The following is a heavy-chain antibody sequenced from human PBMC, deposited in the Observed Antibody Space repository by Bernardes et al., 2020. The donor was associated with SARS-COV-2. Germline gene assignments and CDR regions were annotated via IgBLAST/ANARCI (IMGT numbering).Heavy chain of an antibody. CDR1: GDSISSSHCY. Sequence: SETLSLTCTVSGDSISSSHCYWGWIRQPPGQGLVWIGSLYSSGNSYYNPSLQSTVRASVDTSKNQFSLRLSFVTAADTAVYYCAGSSRGIDCYIVGLRSWDYGRDVWGQGTTVTVSS. D-gene: IGHD2-21*01. J-gene: IGHJ6*02. CDR3: AGSSRGIDCYIVGLRSWDYGRDV. CDR2: LYSSGNS. V-gene: IGHV4-39*01.